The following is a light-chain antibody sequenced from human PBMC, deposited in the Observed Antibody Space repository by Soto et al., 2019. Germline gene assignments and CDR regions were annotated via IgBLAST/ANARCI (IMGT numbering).Light chain of an antibody. J-gene: IGLJ1*01. V-gene: IGLV2-8*01. CDR1: SSDVGGYNY. Sequence: QSVLTQPPSASGSPGQSVTISCTGTSSDVGGYNYVSWYQQHPGKAPKVMIYEVSKRPSGVPDRFSGSKSGNTASLTVSGIQAADEAHYYCRSYAGSKNLFVFGTGTKVTV. CDR3: RSYAGSKNLFV. CDR2: EVS.